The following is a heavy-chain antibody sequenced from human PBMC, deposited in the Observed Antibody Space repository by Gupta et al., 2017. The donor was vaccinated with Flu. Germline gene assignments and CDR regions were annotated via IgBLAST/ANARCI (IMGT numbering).Heavy chain of an antibody. CDR3: ARGPPFDY. Sequence: QVQLQESGPGLVKPSETLSLTCTVSGDSIGSDYWSWIRQPPGKGPEWVAYIYNTGSTNYNPSLKSRVSISVDTAKNQFSLRLNSVTAADTAVYYCARGPPFDYWGQGTLVTVSS. J-gene: IGHJ4*02. V-gene: IGHV4-59*01. CDR2: IYNTGST. CDR1: GDSIGSDY.